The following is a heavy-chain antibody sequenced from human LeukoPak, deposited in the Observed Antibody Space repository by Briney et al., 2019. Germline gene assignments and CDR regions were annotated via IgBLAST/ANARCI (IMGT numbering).Heavy chain of an antibody. Sequence: GGSLRLSCAASGFTLSRYGMHWVRQAPGRGLEWVSQISGSGDSSNYADSVKGRFTVSRDNSKNTLYLQMSNLRAEDTAVYYCAKGWWKGDYWGQGTLVTVSS. CDR2: ISGSGDSS. CDR1: GFTLSRYG. V-gene: IGHV3-23*01. J-gene: IGHJ4*02. CDR3: AKGWWKGDY. D-gene: IGHD2-15*01.